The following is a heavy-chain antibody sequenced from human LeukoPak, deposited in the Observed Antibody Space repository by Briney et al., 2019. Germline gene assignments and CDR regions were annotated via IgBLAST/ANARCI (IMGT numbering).Heavy chain of an antibody. V-gene: IGHV3-49*03. CDR1: GFTFGDYA. D-gene: IGHD4-17*01. Sequence: GGSLRLSCTASGFTFGDYAMSWIRQAPGKGLEWVGFIRSKAYGETAEYAASVKGRFTISRDDSKSIAYLQMNSLKTEDTAVYYCTRSPDYGDYAFDYWGQGTLVTVSS. J-gene: IGHJ4*02. CDR2: IRSKAYGETA. CDR3: TRSPDYGDYAFDY.